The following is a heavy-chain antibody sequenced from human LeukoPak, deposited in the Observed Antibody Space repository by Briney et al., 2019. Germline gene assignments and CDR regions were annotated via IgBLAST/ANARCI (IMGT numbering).Heavy chain of an antibody. CDR2: ISSDGSNK. CDR1: GFTFSNYP. Sequence: GGSLRLSCAASGFTFSNYPMHWLRQAPCKWLEGVAVISSDGSNKYYADSVKGRFTISRDNSKNTLYLQMNSLRAEDTAVYYCAKDQGWFGEFSSTSNDYWGQGTLVTVSS. V-gene: IGHV3-30*04. D-gene: IGHD3-10*01. CDR3: AKDQGWFGEFSSTSNDY. J-gene: IGHJ4*02.